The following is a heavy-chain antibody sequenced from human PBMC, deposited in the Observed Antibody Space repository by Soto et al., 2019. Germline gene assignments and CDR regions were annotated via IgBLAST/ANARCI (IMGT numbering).Heavy chain of an antibody. CDR1: GGSISSSNW. Sequence: QVQLQESGPGLVKPSGTLSLTCAVSGGSISSSNWWSWVRQPPGKGLEWIGEIYHSGSTNYNPSLNRLVPISLYKSNNQFSLKLSSVTAADTAVYYCSRVQLELLWRDYYGMDVWGQGTTVTVSS. V-gene: IGHV4-4*02. CDR2: IYHSGST. D-gene: IGHD1-1*01. CDR3: SRVQLELLWRDYYGMDV. J-gene: IGHJ6*02.